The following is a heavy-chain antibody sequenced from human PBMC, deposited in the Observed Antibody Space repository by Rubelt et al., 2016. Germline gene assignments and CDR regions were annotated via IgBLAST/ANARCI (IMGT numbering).Heavy chain of an antibody. V-gene: IGHV3-74*01. CDR3: VRGDSRDY. Sequence: VESGGGLVQPGGSLRLSCAASGFTFRNYWMHWVRQVPGKGLVWVSRINSDGSSTSYADSVKGRFSISRDNAKDSLYLQMNSLRVEDTAVYYCVRGDSRDYWGQGTLVTVSS. J-gene: IGHJ4*02. CDR2: INSDGSST. CDR1: GFTFRNYW. D-gene: IGHD4-11*01.